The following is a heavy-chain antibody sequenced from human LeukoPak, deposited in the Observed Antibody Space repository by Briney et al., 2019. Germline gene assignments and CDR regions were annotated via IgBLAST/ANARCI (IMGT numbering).Heavy chain of an antibody. J-gene: IGHJ4*02. CDR1: GYTLTELS. D-gene: IGHD2-15*01. Sequence: ASVKVSCKVSGYTLTELSMHWVRQAPGKGREWMGGFDPEDGETIYAQKFQCRVTMTEHTSTDTAYMELSSLRSEDTAVYYCATAYCSGGSCPFDYWGRGTLVTVSS. CDR3: ATAYCSGGSCPFDY. V-gene: IGHV1-24*01. CDR2: FDPEDGET.